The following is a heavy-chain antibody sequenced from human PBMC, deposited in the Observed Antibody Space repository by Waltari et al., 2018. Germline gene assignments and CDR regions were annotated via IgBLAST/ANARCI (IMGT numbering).Heavy chain of an antibody. D-gene: IGHD3-22*01. J-gene: IGHJ2*01. CDR1: GGSISSYY. CDR2: IYYSGST. V-gene: IGHV4-59*01. CDR3: ARGSSGYYDSSGYYYHWYFDL. Sequence: QVQLQESGPGLVKPSETLSLTCTVSGGSISSYYWSWIRQPPGKGMEWIGYIYYSGSTNYTPPLKSRGTRSVDTSKNQFSLKLSSVTAADTAVYYCARGSSGYYDSSGYYYHWYFDLWGRGTLVTVSS.